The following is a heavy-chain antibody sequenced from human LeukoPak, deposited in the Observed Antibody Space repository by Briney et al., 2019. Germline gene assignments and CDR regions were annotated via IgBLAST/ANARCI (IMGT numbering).Heavy chain of an antibody. CDR1: GFTFSSYA. J-gene: IGHJ3*02. V-gene: IGHV3-23*01. CDR2: ISRSGGST. D-gene: IGHD5-18*01. CDR3: AKDGGGSTYGYEGFEM. Sequence: GGSLSLSCAASGFTFSSYAMSWVRQAPGKGLEWVSGISRSGGSTYYADSVKGRFTISRDNSRNTLYLQMNSLRADDTAVYYCAKDGGGSTYGYEGFEMWGQGTVVTVSS.